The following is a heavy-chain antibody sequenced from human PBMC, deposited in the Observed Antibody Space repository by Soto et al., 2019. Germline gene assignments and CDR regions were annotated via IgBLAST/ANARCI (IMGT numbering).Heavy chain of an antibody. V-gene: IGHV1-24*01. J-gene: IGHJ3*02. CDR2: FDPEDGET. CDR3: ATGLPNPDAFDI. Sequence: ASVKVSCKVSGYTLTELSMHWVRQAPGKGLEWMGGFDPEDGETIYAQKFQGRVTMTEDTSTDTAYMELSSLRSEDTAVYYCATGLPNPDAFDIWGQGTMVTVSS. D-gene: IGHD3-16*01. CDR1: GYTLTELS.